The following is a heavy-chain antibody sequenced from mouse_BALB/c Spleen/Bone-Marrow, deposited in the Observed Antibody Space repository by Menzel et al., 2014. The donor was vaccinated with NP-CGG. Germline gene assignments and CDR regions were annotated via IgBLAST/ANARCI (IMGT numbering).Heavy chain of an antibody. Sequence: VKLMESGPQLVRPGASVKISCKASGYSFTSYWMHWVKQRPGQGLEWIGMIDPSDSETRLNQKFMDKATLTVDKSSSTAHMQLSSPTSEDSAVYYCARDGSSPAWLGYWGQGTLVTVSA. CDR1: GYSFTSYW. CDR2: IDPSDSET. V-gene: IGHV1S126*01. CDR3: ARDGSSPAWLGY. J-gene: IGHJ3*01. D-gene: IGHD1-1*01.